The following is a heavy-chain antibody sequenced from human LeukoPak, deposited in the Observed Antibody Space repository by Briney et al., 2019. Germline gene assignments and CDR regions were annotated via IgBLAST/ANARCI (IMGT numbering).Heavy chain of an antibody. Sequence: GGSLRLSCAASGFTFSSYAMHWVRQAPGKGLEWVAVIWYDGSNKYYADSVKGRFTNSRDNSKNTLYLQMNSLRAEDTAVYYCARRDGYNGVDYWGQGALVTVSS. CDR3: ARRDGYNGVDY. J-gene: IGHJ4*02. CDR2: IWYDGSNK. D-gene: IGHD5-24*01. CDR1: GFTFSSYA. V-gene: IGHV3-33*08.